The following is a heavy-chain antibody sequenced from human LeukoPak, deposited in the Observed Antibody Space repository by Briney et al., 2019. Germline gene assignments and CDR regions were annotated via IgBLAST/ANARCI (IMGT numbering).Heavy chain of an antibody. CDR2: VFYSEST. CDR3: ARNISMILEPARRMKYNWFDP. J-gene: IGHJ5*02. V-gene: IGHV4-39*01. D-gene: IGHD3-22*01. CDR1: GGSISVSTYY. Sequence: SDTLSLTCTVSGGSISVSTYYWAWIRQPPGKGLEWIGSVFYSESTSYNPSLKSPFTISVYTAETQFSLKVTSVTAADTAIYYCARNISMILEPARRMKYNWFDPWGQGTLVTVSS.